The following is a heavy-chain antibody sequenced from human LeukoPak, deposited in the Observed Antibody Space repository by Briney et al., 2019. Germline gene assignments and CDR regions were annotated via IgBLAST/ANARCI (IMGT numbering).Heavy chain of an antibody. CDR2: IIPIFGTA. V-gene: IGHV1-69*05. CDR1: GGTFSSYA. J-gene: IGHJ6*03. Sequence: ASVKVSCKASGGTFSSYAISWVRQAPGQGLEWMGGIIPIFGTANYAQKFQGRVTITTDESTSTAYMELSSLRSEDTAVYYCARELGSTGYYYYYMDVWGKGTTVTVSS. D-gene: IGHD6-13*01. CDR3: ARELGSTGYYYYYMDV.